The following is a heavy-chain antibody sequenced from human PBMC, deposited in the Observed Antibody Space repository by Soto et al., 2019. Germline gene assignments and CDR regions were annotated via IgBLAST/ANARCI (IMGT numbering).Heavy chain of an antibody. D-gene: IGHD3-10*01. CDR1: GGSFSGYY. J-gene: IGHJ4*02. V-gene: IGHV4-34*01. CDR2: INHSGST. Sequence: PSETLSLTCAVYGGSFSGYYWSWIRQPPGKGLEWIGEINHSGSTNYNPSLKSRVTISVDTSKNQFSLKLSSVTAADTAVYYCASKYGSGSYYVDYWGQGTLVTVSS. CDR3: ASKYGSGSYYVDY.